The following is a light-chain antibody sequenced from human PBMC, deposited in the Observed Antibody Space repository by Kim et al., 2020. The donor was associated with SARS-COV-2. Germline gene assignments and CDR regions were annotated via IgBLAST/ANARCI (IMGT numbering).Light chain of an antibody. CDR1: QDISIY. Sequence: DIQMTQSPSTLSASVGDRVTITCRASQDISIYLAWFQQKPGTAPKSLIFGASILQDGVPSKFSGSGSETDFTLTISSLQPEDVATYYCQQYVSYPITFGQGTRLEIK. CDR3: QQYVSYPIT. J-gene: IGKJ5*01. V-gene: IGKV1-16*02. CDR2: GAS.